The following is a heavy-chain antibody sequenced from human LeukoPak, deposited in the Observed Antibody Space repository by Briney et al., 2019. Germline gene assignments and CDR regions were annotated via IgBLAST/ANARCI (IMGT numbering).Heavy chain of an antibody. Sequence: PSETLSLTCTVSGGSIISNYWSWIRQSAGTGLEWIGRIYGSGITDYNPSLNNRVTMSLDTSRKHFYVRLTSVTAADAGVYYCARLKFYDSTGYSPGYYMDVWGKGTRVSVFS. V-gene: IGHV4-4*07. D-gene: IGHD3-22*01. J-gene: IGHJ6*03. CDR1: GGSIISNY. CDR3: ARLKFYDSTGYSPGYYMDV. CDR2: IYGSGIT.